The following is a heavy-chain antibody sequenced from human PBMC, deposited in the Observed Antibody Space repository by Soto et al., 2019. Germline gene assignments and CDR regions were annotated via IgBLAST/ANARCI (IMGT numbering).Heavy chain of an antibody. CDR3: ARVGVREPADY. CDR2: ISAYNGNT. Sequence: QVQLVQSGAEVKKPGASVKVYCKASGYTFTSYGISWVRQAPGQGLEWMVWISAYNGNTNYAQKLQGRVTMTTDTSTSTADMELRILRSDHTAVDYCARVGVREPADYWGRGNLVTVSS. V-gene: IGHV1-18*01. CDR1: GYTFTSYG. D-gene: IGHD3-10*01. J-gene: IGHJ4*02.